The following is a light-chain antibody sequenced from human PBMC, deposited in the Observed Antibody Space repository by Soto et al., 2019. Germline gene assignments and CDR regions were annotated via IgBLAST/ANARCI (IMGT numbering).Light chain of an antibody. Sequence: EIVLTQSPGTLSLSPGERATLSCRASQSVSSSYLAWYQQKPGQAPRLLIYGASSRATGIPDRFSGSGSGTDFTLTISRLEPEDFAVYYCQQYGSSFGPGTIVDIK. J-gene: IGKJ3*01. CDR2: GAS. CDR3: QQYGSS. V-gene: IGKV3-20*01. CDR1: QSVSSSY.